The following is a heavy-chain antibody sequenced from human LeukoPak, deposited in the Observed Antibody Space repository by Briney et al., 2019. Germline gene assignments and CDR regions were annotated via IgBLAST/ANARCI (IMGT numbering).Heavy chain of an antibody. CDR1: GFTFSSYA. CDR3: GKFGVSVYLAYFAY. J-gene: IGHJ4*02. CDR2: ISGSGGST. V-gene: IGHV3-23*01. Sequence: GGSLRLSCAASGFTFSSYAMSWVRQAPGKGLEWVSAISGSGGSTYYADSVKGRFTISRDNSKNTLYLQMNSLRAEDTAVYYCGKFGVSVYLAYFAYGGQGPLVPGS. D-gene: IGHD3-16*01.